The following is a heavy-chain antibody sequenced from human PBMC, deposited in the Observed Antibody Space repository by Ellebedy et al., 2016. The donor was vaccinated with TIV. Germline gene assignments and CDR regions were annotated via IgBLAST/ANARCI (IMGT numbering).Heavy chain of an antibody. CDR3: ARESTDNGYFDL. CDR2: INKNSDYI. CDR1: GFTFSSFV. J-gene: IGHJ2*01. V-gene: IGHV3-21*01. Sequence: GESLKISCASSGFTFSSFVMDLVRQAPGKGLQWVSSINKNSDYIYYADSVKGRFTTSRDNSKNSLYLHITSLGLEDTGVYFCARESTDNGYFDLWGRGTLVTVST. D-gene: IGHD1-14*01.